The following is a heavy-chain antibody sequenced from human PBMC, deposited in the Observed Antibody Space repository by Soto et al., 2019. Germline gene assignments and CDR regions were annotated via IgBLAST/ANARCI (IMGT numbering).Heavy chain of an antibody. CDR2: ISGSGQRT. J-gene: IGHJ4*02. CDR3: AQDSYHGSASYITPYYFDS. Sequence: EVQLLESGGGLVQPGGSLRLSCAASGFTFNNYVMSWVRQAPGKGLEWVSVISGSGQRTSYADSVKGRFTVSRDNSKNTVDLHMKSLRAEDTAVYYCAQDSYHGSASYITPYYFDSWGQGTLITVSS. CDR1: GFTFNNYV. D-gene: IGHD3-10*01. V-gene: IGHV3-23*01.